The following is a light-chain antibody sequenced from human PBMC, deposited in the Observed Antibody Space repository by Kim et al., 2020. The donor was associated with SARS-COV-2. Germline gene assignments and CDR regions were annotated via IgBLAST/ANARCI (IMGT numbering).Light chain of an antibody. V-gene: IGLV1-40*01. Sequence: QSVLTQPPSVFGAPGQRVTLSCAGSSSNIGAGYDVHWYQQRPGTAPKLLIFGNNNRPSGVPDRFSGSKSGTSASLAITGLHADDEGDYFCQSYDKSLGGWRIFGGGNQLTVL. CDR3: QSYDKSLGGWRI. J-gene: IGLJ2*01. CDR1: SSNIGAGYD. CDR2: GNN.